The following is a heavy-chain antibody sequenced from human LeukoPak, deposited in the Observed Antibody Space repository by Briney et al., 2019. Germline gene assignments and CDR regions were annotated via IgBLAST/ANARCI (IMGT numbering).Heavy chain of an antibody. Sequence: PSETLSLTCTVSGGSISSGGYYWSWIRQHPGKGLEWIGYIYYSGSTYYNPSLKSRVTISVDTSKNQFSLKLSSVTAADTAVYYCAGDRAQEYYDYVWGSYSYWFDPWGQGTLVTVSS. J-gene: IGHJ5*02. CDR2: IYYSGST. CDR1: GGSISSGGYY. V-gene: IGHV4-31*03. D-gene: IGHD3-16*01. CDR3: AGDRAQEYYDYVWGSYSYWFDP.